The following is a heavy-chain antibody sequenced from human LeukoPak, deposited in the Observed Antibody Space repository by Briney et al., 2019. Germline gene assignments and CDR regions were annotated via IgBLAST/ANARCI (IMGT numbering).Heavy chain of an antibody. V-gene: IGHV1-2*02. CDR1: GYTFTGYY. J-gene: IGHJ3*02. D-gene: IGHD3-22*01. CDR2: INPNSGGT. Sequence: GASVKVSCKASGYTFTGYYMHWVRQAPGQGLEWMGWINPNSGGTNYAQKFQGRVTMTRDTSISTAYMELSRLRSDDTAVYYCARGDRETYYYDMRDAFDIWGQGTMVTVSS. CDR3: ARGDRETYYYDMRDAFDI.